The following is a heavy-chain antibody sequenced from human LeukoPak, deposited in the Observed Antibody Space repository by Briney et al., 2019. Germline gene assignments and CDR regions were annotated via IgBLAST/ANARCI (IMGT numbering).Heavy chain of an antibody. CDR2: IHYSGST. Sequence: SETLSLTCTVSGGSISSYHWSWIRQPPGKGLEWIGYIHYSGSTNYNPSLKSRVTISVDTSKNQFSLKLSSVTAADTAVYYCARSYDSSGYSFDYWGQGTLVTVSS. CDR1: GGSISSYH. D-gene: IGHD3-22*01. CDR3: ARSYDSSGYSFDY. J-gene: IGHJ4*02. V-gene: IGHV4-59*01.